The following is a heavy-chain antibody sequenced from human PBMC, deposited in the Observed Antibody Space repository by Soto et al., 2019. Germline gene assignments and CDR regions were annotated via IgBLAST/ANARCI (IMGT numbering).Heavy chain of an antibody. D-gene: IGHD3-22*01. CDR3: ARDTYYDSSGPYGFDY. CDR2: ISAYNGNT. J-gene: IGHJ4*02. Sequence: ASVKVSCKASGYTFTSYGISWVRQAPGQGLEWMGWISAYNGNTNYAQKLQGRVTMTTDTSTSTAYMELRSLRSDDTAVYYCARDTYYDSSGPYGFDYWGQGTLVTRLL. V-gene: IGHV1-18*04. CDR1: GYTFTSYG.